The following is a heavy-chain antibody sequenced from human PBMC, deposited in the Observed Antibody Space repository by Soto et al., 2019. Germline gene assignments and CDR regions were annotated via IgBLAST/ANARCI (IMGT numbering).Heavy chain of an antibody. CDR1: GFTFSSYW. J-gene: IGHJ6*02. CDR2: INSDGSST. CDR3: ARDCSSSWGYGMDV. V-gene: IGHV3-74*01. D-gene: IGHD6-13*01. Sequence: EVQLVESGGGLVQPGGSLRLSCAASGFTFSSYWMHWVRQAPGKGLVWVSRINSDGSSTSYADSVKGRFTIYRDNAKNTLYLQMNSLRAENTAVYYCARDCSSSWGYGMDVWGQGTTVTVSS.